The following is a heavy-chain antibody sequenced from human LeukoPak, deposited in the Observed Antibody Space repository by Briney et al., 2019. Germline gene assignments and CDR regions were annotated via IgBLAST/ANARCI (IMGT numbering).Heavy chain of an antibody. V-gene: IGHV3-11*01. J-gene: IGHJ6*02. Sequence: GGSLRLSCAASGFTFSDYYMSWIRQAPGKGLEWVSYISSSGSTIYYADSVKGRFTISKGNSKNTVYLQMSSLRVDDTAVYYCAKAASSSWPSYYYGMDVWGQGTTVTVSS. D-gene: IGHD6-13*01. CDR1: GFTFSDYY. CDR3: AKAASSSWPSYYYGMDV. CDR2: ISSSGSTI.